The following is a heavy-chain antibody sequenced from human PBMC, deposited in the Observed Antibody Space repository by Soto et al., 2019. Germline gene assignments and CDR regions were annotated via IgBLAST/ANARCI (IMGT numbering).Heavy chain of an antibody. CDR1: GFTFSNNW. D-gene: IGHD6-19*01. V-gene: IGHV3-7*01. CDR3: AREVSVAGDH. CDR2: IKQDGSEK. Sequence: GRSLRLSCAASGFTFSNNWMTWVRQAPGKGLEWVANIKQDGSEKYYVDSVKGRFTISRDNAKNSLYLQMNNLRVEDTAVYYCAREVSVAGDHWGQGTLVTVSS. J-gene: IGHJ5*02.